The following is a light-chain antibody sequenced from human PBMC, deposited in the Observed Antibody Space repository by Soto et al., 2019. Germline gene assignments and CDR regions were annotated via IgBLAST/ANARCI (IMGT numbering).Light chain of an antibody. V-gene: IGKV1-12*01. CDR3: QQANSFPFT. CDR1: QGISSW. J-gene: IGKJ3*01. CDR2: AAS. Sequence: DIQMTQSPSSVSASVGDRVTITCRASQGISSWLAWYQQRQGKAPNLLIYAASTLQSGVPSRFSGSGSGTEFTLSISSLQPEAFATYYCQQANSFPFTFGPGTTVDFK.